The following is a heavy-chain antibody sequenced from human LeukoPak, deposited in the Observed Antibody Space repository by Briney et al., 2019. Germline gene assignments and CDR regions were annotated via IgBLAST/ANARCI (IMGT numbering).Heavy chain of an antibody. D-gene: IGHD6-19*01. J-gene: IGHJ4*02. CDR2: VNQDGSEK. CDR3: AQDLSGAVAGNFDY. V-gene: IGHV3-7*05. CDR1: GFTFSSYW. Sequence: TGGSLRLSCAASGFTFSSYWMSWVRQAPDRGLEWVANVNQDGSEKYFADPVRGRFTISRDNPKNSLYLQMNSLRAEDTAVYYCAQDLSGAVAGNFDYWGRGTLVTVSS.